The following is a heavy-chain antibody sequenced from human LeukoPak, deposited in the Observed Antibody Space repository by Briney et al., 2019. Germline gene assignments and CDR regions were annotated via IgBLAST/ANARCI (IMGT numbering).Heavy chain of an antibody. CDR3: AKDPYGTRYFDY. V-gene: IGHV3-23*01. Sequence: GGALRLSCAASGFTFNNYARSWVRQATGKGLEWVSSLRGSGGDTYYAESVKGRFTISRDNSKNTVYLEMNSLRAEDTAVYYCAKDPYGTRYFDYWGQGTLVTVSS. J-gene: IGHJ4*02. D-gene: IGHD2-2*01. CDR2: LRGSGGDT. CDR1: GFTFNNYA.